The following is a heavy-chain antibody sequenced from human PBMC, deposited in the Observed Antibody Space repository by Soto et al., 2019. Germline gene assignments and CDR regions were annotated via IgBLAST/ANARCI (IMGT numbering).Heavy chain of an antibody. CDR2: IYHSGST. D-gene: IGHD1-7*01. Sequence: PSETLSLTCAVSGGSISSGGYSWSWILQPPGKGLEWIGYIYHSGSTYYNPSLKSRVTISVDRSKNQFSLKLSSVTAADTAVYYCARTESGTFDPWGQGTLVTVSS. V-gene: IGHV4-30-2*01. CDR1: GGSISSGGYS. CDR3: ARTESGTFDP. J-gene: IGHJ5*02.